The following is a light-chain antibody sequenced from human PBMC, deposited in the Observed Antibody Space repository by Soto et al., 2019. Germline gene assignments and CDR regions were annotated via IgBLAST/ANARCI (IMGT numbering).Light chain of an antibody. CDR1: SSDIGTYKY. Sequence: QSALTQPASVSGSPGQSITISCTGTSSDIGTYKYVPWFQHHPGKAPKLIIFEVSNRPSGISDRFSGFKSANTAYLTISGVQPEDEADYHCSSYTTIKTVVFGGGTQLTVL. V-gene: IGLV2-14*01. J-gene: IGLJ2*01. CDR2: EVS. CDR3: SSYTTIKTVV.